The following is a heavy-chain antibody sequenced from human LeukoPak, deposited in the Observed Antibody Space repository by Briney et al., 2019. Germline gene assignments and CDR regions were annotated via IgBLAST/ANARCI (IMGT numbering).Heavy chain of an antibody. CDR1: GYTFSTYG. J-gene: IGHJ4*02. V-gene: IGHV1-18*01. Sequence: ASVKVSCKSSGYTFSTYGISWVRQAPGQGLEWMGWISGNNGNTNYAQNFQGRVTMTTDTSTSTAYMELRSLRSDDTAVYYCARDGLTTMTTPIDYWGQGTLVTVS. CDR3: ARDGLTTMTTPIDY. CDR2: ISGNNGNT. D-gene: IGHD4-17*01.